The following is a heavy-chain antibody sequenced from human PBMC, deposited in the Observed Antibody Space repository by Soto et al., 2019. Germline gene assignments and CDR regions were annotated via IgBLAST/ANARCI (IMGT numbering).Heavy chain of an antibody. CDR2: INPNSGGT. D-gene: IGHD3-9*01. J-gene: IGHJ3*02. CDR1: GYTFTGYY. Sequence: ASVKVSCKASGYTFTGYYMHWVRQAPGQGLEWMGWINPNSGGTKYAQKFQGRVTMTRDTSISTAYMELSRRRSDDTAVYYCARGGYGYYDILTGYYSYAFDIWGQGTMVPVSS. V-gene: IGHV1-2*02. CDR3: ARGGYGYYDILTGYYSYAFDI.